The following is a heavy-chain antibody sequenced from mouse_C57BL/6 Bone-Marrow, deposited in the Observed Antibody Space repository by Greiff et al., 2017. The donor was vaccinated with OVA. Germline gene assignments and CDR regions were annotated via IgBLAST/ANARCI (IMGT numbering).Heavy chain of an antibody. J-gene: IGHJ4*01. Sequence: EVQGVESGGGLVQSGRSLRLSCATSGFTFSDFYMAWVRQAPGKGLEWIAASRNKANDYTTEYSASVKGRFIVSRDTSQSILYLQMNALRAEDTAIYYCARDADWPMDYWGQGTSVTVSS. CDR2: SRNKANDYTT. V-gene: IGHV7-1*01. CDR1: GFTFSDFY. CDR3: ARDADWPMDY. D-gene: IGHD4-1*01.